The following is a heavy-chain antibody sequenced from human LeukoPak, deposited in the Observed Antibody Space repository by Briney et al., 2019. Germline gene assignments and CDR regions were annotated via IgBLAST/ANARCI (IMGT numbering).Heavy chain of an antibody. CDR1: GGSISSIPYY. V-gene: IGHV4-39*07. CDR3: ARDFRDYGDSQDAFDT. D-gene: IGHD4-17*01. J-gene: IGHJ3*02. Sequence: TSETLSLTCTVSGGSISSIPYYWGWIRQPPGKGPEWIGSIYYSGTTYYNPSLKSRVTISVDTSKNQFSLKLSSVTAADTAVYYCARDFRDYGDSQDAFDTWGQGTMVTVSS. CDR2: IYYSGTT.